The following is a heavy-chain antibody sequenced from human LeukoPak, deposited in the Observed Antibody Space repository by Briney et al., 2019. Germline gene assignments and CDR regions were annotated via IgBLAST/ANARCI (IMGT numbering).Heavy chain of an antibody. J-gene: IGHJ4*02. CDR3: ARRLLRIAVAGKGLDY. CDR2: IYYSGST. D-gene: IGHD6-19*01. V-gene: IGHV4-39*01. Sequence: PSETLSLTCTVSGGSISNSNYYWGWIRQPPGKGLEWIGNIYYSGSTYYNPSLKSRVTISVDTSMNQFSLNLSSVTAADTAVYYCARRLLRIAVAGKGLDYWGQGTLVTVSS. CDR1: GGSISNSNYY.